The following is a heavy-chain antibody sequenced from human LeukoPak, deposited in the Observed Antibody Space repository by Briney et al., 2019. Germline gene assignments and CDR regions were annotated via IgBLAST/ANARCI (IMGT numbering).Heavy chain of an antibody. CDR2: ISGSGGST. CDR3: AKWLFATPMYYFDY. J-gene: IGHJ4*02. V-gene: IGHV3-23*01. Sequence: GALRLSCAASGFTFSSYAMSWVRQAPGKGLEWVSAISGSGGSTYYADSVKGRFTIPRDNSKNTLYLQMNSLRAEDTAVYYCAKWLFATPMYYFDYWGQGTLVTVSS. D-gene: IGHD5-18*01. CDR1: GFTFSSYA.